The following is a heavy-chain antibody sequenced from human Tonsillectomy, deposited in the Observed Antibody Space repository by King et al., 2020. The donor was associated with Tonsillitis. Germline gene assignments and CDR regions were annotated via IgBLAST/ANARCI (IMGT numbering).Heavy chain of an antibody. V-gene: IGHV3-48*04. CDR3: AREEPSSWLGFDY. Sequence: VQLVESGGGLVQPGGSLRLSCAASGFTFSSYNMNWVRQAPGKGLEWVSWIAKSSDTIYYADSMKGRFTVSRDNAKNSLYLQMNSLRVEDTAVYYCAREEPSSWLGFDYWGQGSLVTGSS. CDR2: IAKSSDTI. J-gene: IGHJ4*02. CDR1: GFTFSSYN. D-gene: IGHD2-2*01.